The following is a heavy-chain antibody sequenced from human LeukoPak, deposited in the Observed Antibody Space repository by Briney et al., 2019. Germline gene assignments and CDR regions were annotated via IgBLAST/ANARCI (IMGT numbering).Heavy chain of an antibody. Sequence: SSETLSLTCTVSGGSISSYYWSWIRQPPGKGLEWIGYIYYSGSTNYNPSLKSRVTISVDTSKNQFSLKLSSVTAADTAVYYCARGYDFWSGYPSYRYLDLWGRGTLVTVSS. CDR3: ARGYDFWSGYPSYRYLDL. V-gene: IGHV4-59*01. J-gene: IGHJ2*01. D-gene: IGHD3-3*01. CDR1: GGSISSYY. CDR2: IYYSGST.